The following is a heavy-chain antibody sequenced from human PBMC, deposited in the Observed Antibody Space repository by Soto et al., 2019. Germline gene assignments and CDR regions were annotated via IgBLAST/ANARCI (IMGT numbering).Heavy chain of an antibody. D-gene: IGHD6-13*01. J-gene: IGHJ4*02. V-gene: IGHV3-30*18. CDR2: ISYDGSNK. CDR3: AKDSATAGFDY. Sequence: QVQLVESGGGVVQPGRSLRLSCAASGFTFSNYGMHWARQAPGKGLEWVAVISYDGSNKYYADSVKGRFTISRDNSKNTLYLQMNSLRAEDTAVYYCAKDSATAGFDYWGQGTLVTVSS. CDR1: GFTFSNYG.